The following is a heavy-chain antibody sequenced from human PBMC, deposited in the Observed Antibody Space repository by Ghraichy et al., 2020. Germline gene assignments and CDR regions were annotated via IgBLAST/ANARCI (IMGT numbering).Heavy chain of an antibody. J-gene: IGHJ5*02. D-gene: IGHD3-16*01. V-gene: IGHV3-7*04. CDR2: IKQDGSEK. CDR3: ARVLRIMITFGGGNWFDP. CDR1: GFTFSSYW. Sequence: GGSLRLSCAASGFTFSSYWMSWVRQAPGKGLEWVANIKQDGSEKYYVDSVKGRFTISRDNAKNSLYLQMNSLRAEDTAVYYCARVLRIMITFGGGNWFDPWGQGTLVTVSS.